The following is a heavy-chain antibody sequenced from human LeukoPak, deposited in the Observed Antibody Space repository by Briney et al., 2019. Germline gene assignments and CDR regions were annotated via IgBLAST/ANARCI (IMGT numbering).Heavy chain of an antibody. V-gene: IGHV4-4*02. J-gene: IGHJ6*03. CDR1: GGSISSSYW. CDR2: IYHSGST. Sequence: SETLSLTCGVSGGSISSSYWWSWVRQPPGKGLEWIGEIYHSGSTNYNPSLKSRVTISMDKSKNQFSLNLSSVTAADTAVYYCAEDGNERGAETDYMDVWGKGPRSPSP. CDR3: AEDGNERGAETDYMDV. D-gene: IGHD1-1*01.